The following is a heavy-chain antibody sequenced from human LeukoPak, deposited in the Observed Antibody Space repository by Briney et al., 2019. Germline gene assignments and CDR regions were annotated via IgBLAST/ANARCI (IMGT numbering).Heavy chain of an antibody. CDR2: IDGPTDRT. V-gene: IGHV3-23*01. CDR3: ATWVGAHFDY. Sequence: GGSLRLSCAASGFTVSSNYMSWVRQAPGKGLGWVSTIDGPTDRTHYADSVMGRFTISRDNSKNTLYLQMNTLRAEDTAVYFCATWVGAHFDYWGQGTLVTVSS. D-gene: IGHD1-26*01. J-gene: IGHJ4*02. CDR1: GFTVSSNY.